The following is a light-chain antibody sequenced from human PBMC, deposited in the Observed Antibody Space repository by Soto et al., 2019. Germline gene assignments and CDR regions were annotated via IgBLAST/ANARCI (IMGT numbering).Light chain of an antibody. Sequence: QSALTQPPSVSGSPGQSVTISCTGTSTDFVSYNRVSWYQQPPGTAPKLIIYEASNRPSGVPDRFSGSKSGNTASLTISGLQAADEADYYCSSYTRSTTLNVLFGGGTKLTVL. CDR3: SSYTRSTTLNVL. CDR1: STDFVSYNR. CDR2: EAS. V-gene: IGLV2-18*02. J-gene: IGLJ2*01.